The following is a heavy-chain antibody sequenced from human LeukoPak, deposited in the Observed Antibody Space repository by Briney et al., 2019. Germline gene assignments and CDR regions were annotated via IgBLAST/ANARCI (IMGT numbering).Heavy chain of an antibody. Sequence: PSETLSLTCAVSGGSLSSSSYHWGWLRQPPGKGLEWIGSIYYRGNTYYNPSLKSRITISVDTSKNEFSLKVNSVTAADTAVYFCARLMEGAPADHWGQGTLVTVSS. CDR3: ARLMEGAPADH. D-gene: IGHD1-26*01. CDR2: IYYRGNT. CDR1: GGSLSSSSYH. V-gene: IGHV4-39*01. J-gene: IGHJ4*02.